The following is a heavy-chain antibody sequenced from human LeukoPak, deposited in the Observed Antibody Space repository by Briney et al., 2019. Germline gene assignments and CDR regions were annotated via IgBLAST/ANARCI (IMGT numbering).Heavy chain of an antibody. D-gene: IGHD2-21*02. Sequence: PGGSLRLSCAASGFTVSSNYMSWVRQAPGKGLEWVSVIYSGGSTYYADSVKGRFTISRHSSKNTLYLQMNSLRAEDTAVYYCARSPTFCGGDCYIDYWGQGTLVTVSS. V-gene: IGHV3-53*04. CDR1: GFTVSSNY. J-gene: IGHJ4*02. CDR3: ARSPTFCGGDCYIDY. CDR2: IYSGGST.